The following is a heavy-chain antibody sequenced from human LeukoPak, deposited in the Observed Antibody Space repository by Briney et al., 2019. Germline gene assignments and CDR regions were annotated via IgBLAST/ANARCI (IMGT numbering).Heavy chain of an antibody. CDR3: ARDRNTDFWSGYYTNYCDY. V-gene: IGHV3-7*01. J-gene: IGHJ4*02. CDR2: IKQDGSEK. D-gene: IGHD3-3*01. CDR1: GFTLSTDW. Sequence: GGSLRLSCAASGFTLSTDWMNWVRQAPGKGLEWVATIKQDGSEKYYVDSVKGRFTISRDNAKNSLYLQMNSLRAEDTAVYYCARDRNTDFWSGYYTNYCDYWGQGTLVTVSS.